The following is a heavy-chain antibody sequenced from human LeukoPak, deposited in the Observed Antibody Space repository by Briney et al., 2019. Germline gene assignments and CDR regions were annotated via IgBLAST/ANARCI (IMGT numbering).Heavy chain of an antibody. D-gene: IGHD3-10*01. CDR1: GFTFSNYA. CDR2: ISNNGDNT. Sequence: AGGSLRLSCAASGFTFSNYAMSWVRQAPGKGLEWVSAISNNGDNTYYAESVKGRFTISRDNSKSTLYLQMNSLEAEDTAVYYCAKSRGSGTYYKGNDYWGQGTLVTVSS. V-gene: IGHV3-23*01. CDR3: AKSRGSGTYYKGNDY. J-gene: IGHJ4*02.